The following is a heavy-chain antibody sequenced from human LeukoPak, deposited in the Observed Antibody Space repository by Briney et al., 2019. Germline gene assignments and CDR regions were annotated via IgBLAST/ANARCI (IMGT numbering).Heavy chain of an antibody. CDR3: ANEIRPNDY. CDR2: ISISGTKT. V-gene: IGHV3-23*01. J-gene: IGHJ4*02. D-gene: IGHD4-17*01. CDR1: EFDFSTHA. Sequence: GGSLRLSCAASEFDFSTHAMTWVRQAPGKGLERVSAISISGTKTYYADSVKGRFTISRDNSKNTLYLQMYSLRAEDTAVYYCANEIRPNDYWGQGTLVTVSS.